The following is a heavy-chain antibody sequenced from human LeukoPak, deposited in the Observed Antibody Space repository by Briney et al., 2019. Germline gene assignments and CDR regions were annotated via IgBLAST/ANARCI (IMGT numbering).Heavy chain of an antibody. CDR3: AKDATRTSGWYYFDY. D-gene: IGHD6-19*01. Sequence: GGSLRLSCAASGFTFSSYSMNWVRQAPGKGLEWVSYISSNSRYIYYADSVKGRFTISRDNAKNSLYLQMNSLRTEDAAVYYCAKDATRTSGWYYFDYWGQGALVTVSS. CDR1: GFTFSSYS. V-gene: IGHV3-21*04. CDR2: ISSNSRYI. J-gene: IGHJ4*02.